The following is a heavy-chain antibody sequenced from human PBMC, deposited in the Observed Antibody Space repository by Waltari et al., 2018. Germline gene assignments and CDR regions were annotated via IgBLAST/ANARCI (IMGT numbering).Heavy chain of an antibody. CDR2: SNSDGSST. Sequence: EVQLVESGGGLVQPGGSVRLSCRASGFTYRMFWMHWVRQAPGKGLVWVSRSNSDGSSTSYADSVKGRFTISKDNAKNTVYLQMNSLRAEDTAIDYCARGARRTTVTTGWWYFDLWGRGTLVTVSS. D-gene: IGHD4-17*01. CDR1: GFTYRMFW. J-gene: IGHJ2*01. CDR3: ARGARRTTVTTGWWYFDL. V-gene: IGHV3-74*01.